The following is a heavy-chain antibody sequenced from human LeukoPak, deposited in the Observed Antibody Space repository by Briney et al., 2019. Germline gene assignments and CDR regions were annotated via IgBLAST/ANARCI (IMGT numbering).Heavy chain of an antibody. CDR1: GYTFTSYG. CDR3: ARDSLWFGDGFRGRLAFDI. Sequence: GASVKVSCKASGYTFTSYGISWVRQAPGQGLEWMGWISAYNGNTNYAQKLQGRVTMTTDTSTSTAYMELRSLRSDDTAVYYCARDSLWFGDGFRGRLAFDIWGQGTMVTVSS. V-gene: IGHV1-18*01. CDR2: ISAYNGNT. D-gene: IGHD3-10*01. J-gene: IGHJ3*02.